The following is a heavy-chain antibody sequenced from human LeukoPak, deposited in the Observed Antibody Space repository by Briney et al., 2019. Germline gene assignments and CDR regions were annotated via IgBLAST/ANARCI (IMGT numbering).Heavy chain of an antibody. Sequence: GGSLRLSCAASGFTFSESWMTCVRQVPGQGLEWVAHINHEGGGIQYVDSVKGRFTISRDNAKGSVYLPMNSLRAEDTAIYHCATYINWVAGDVWGQGTTVIVSS. CDR2: INHEGGGI. CDR1: GFTFSESW. J-gene: IGHJ6*02. D-gene: IGHD1-1*01. CDR3: ATYINWVAGDV. V-gene: IGHV3-7*01.